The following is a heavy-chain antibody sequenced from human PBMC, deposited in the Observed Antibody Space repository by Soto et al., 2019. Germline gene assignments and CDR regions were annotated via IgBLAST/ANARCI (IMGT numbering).Heavy chain of an antibody. V-gene: IGHV3-23*01. CDR3: AKRTIFGASRLFDY. Sequence: EVQLLESGGGLVQPGGSLRLSCAASGFTFNSFAMSWVRQAPGKGLEWVAAISGGGDTTYYADSVKGRFTISRDNSKNTLYLQMNSLKAENTAVYYCAKRTIFGASRLFDYWGQGTLVTVSS. J-gene: IGHJ4*02. D-gene: IGHD3-3*01. CDR1: GFTFNSFA. CDR2: ISGGGDTT.